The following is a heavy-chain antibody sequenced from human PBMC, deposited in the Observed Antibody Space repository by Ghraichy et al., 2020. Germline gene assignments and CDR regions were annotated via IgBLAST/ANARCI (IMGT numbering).Heavy chain of an antibody. CDR1: GFNLGVYT. Sequence: LSLTCATSGFNLGVYTMNWLRWAPNKGLQWVSSISSDSSRIYYTDSVRGRFTISRDTAMNSVFLQMDSLTVEDTAMYYCVRADGSGSFYYWGQGTQVSVSS. CDR3: VRADGSGSFYY. CDR2: ISSDSSRI. J-gene: IGHJ4*01. D-gene: IGHD3-10*01. V-gene: IGHV3-21*01.